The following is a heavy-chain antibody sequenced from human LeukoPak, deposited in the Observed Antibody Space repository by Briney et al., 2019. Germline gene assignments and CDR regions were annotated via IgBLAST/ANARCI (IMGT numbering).Heavy chain of an antibody. CDR3: AREVRYYYDSSGGFDY. J-gene: IGHJ4*02. D-gene: IGHD3-22*01. Sequence: PSQTLSLTCTVSGGSISSDGYYWSWIRQHPGKGLEWIEYIYNSGSTYYNPSLKSRVTISGDTSKSQFSLNLSSVTAADTAVYYCAREVRYYYDSSGGFDYWGQGTLVTVSS. V-gene: IGHV4-31*03. CDR2: IYNSGST. CDR1: GGSISSDGYY.